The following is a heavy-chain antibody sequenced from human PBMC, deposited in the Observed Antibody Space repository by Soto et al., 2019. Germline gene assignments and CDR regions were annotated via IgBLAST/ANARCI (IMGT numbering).Heavy chain of an antibody. CDR2: IKSKTDGGAR. Sequence: EVQLVESGGGLVKPGGSLRLSCAASEFSFSYAWMSWVRQAPGKGLEWVGGIKSKTDGGARDYAAPVKGRFTISREDSKNTLYLQMNSVITEDTAVYYCTTVTVVDVHSDYWGQGTLVIVSS. CDR3: TTVTVVDVHSDY. CDR1: EFSFSYAW. D-gene: IGHD2-15*01. J-gene: IGHJ4*02. V-gene: IGHV3-15*01.